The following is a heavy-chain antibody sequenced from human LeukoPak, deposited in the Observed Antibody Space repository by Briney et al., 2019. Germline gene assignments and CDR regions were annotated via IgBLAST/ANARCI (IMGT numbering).Heavy chain of an antibody. CDR1: GFTVSSNY. D-gene: IGHD5-18*01. J-gene: IGHJ6*02. V-gene: IGHV3-53*04. Sequence: GGSLRLSCAAPGFTVSSNYMSWVRQAPGKGLEWVSVIYSGGSTYYADSVKGRFTISRHNSKNTLYLQMNSLRAEDTAVYYCARTRYSYGYYYYGMDVWGQGTTVTVSS. CDR2: IYSGGST. CDR3: ARTRYSYGYYYYGMDV.